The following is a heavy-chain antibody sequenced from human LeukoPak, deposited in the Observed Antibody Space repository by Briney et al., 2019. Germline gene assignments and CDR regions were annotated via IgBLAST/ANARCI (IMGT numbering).Heavy chain of an antibody. CDR1: GYTLN. CDR2: ITPSGDST. D-gene: IGHD6-13*01. CDR3: AREAGAAGASGFDD. J-gene: IGHJ4*02. Sequence: ASVKVSCKASGYTLNMHWVRQAPGQGLEWMGIITPSGDSTSYAQKFQGRVTMTRDTSTSTVYMELSNLRSEDTAVYYCAREAGAAGASGFDDWDQGSLVTVSS. V-gene: IGHV1-46*01.